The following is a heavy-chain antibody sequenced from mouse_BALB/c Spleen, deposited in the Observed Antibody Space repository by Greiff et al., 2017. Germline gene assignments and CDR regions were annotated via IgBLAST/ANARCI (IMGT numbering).Heavy chain of an antibody. Sequence: EVQLVESGPGLVKPSQSLSLTCTVTGYSITSDYAWNWIRQFPGNKLEWMGYVSYSGSTSYNPSLKSRISITRDTSKNQFFLQLNSVTTEDTATYYCARFTTATLWYLDVWGAGTTVTVSS. CDR2: VSYSGST. CDR1: GYSITSDYA. CDR3: ARFTTATLWYLDV. D-gene: IGHD1-2*01. J-gene: IGHJ1*01. V-gene: IGHV3-2*02.